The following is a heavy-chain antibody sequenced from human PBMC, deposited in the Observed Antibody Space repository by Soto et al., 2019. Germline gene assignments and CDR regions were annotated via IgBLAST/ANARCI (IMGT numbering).Heavy chain of an antibody. CDR2: INHSGST. CDR3: ARGPYNRITFFGVVNNYYYIYV. J-gene: IGHJ6*03. D-gene: IGHD3-3*01. CDR1: AGSFSGGY. V-gene: IGHV4-34*01. Sequence: SQTLSLTCAVYAGSFSGGYWSWFRQLPGKEMEWIGEINHSGSTNYNPSLKSRVTISVDTSKNQFSLKLSSVTAADTAVYYCARGPYNRITFFGVVNNYYYIYVCGKRTSVIVS.